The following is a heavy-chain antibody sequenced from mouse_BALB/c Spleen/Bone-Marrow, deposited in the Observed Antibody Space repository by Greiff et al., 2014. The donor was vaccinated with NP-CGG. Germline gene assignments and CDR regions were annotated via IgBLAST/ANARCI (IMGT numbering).Heavy chain of an antibody. D-gene: IGHD2-12*01. CDR3: ARGCYDDY. J-gene: IGHJ2*01. CDR2: IRNKANGYTT. V-gene: IGHV7-3*02. Sequence: DVQLVESGGGLVQPGGSLRLSCATSGFTFTDYFMTWVRQPPGKALEWLGFIRNKANGYTTEYSASVKGRFTISRNNSQSIPYLQMNTLRAEDSATYYCARGCYDDYWGQGTTLTVSS. CDR1: GFTFTDYF.